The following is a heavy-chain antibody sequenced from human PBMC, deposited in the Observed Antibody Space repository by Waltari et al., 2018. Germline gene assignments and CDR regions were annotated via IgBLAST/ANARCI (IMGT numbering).Heavy chain of an antibody. Sequence: EEQLVESGGGLVQPGDPLRLPCAASGFTFSSFWMNWVRQAPGKGPLWVSRISTDASDTTYADSVKGRFTISRDNARNTLYLQMNRLRAEDTAVYFCARVSRRTYRSPVPGRHYYYGMDVWGQGTTVTVSS. D-gene: IGHD1-1*01. CDR1: GFTFSSFW. CDR2: ISTDASDT. V-gene: IGHV3-74*03. CDR3: ARVSRRTYRSPVPGRHYYYGMDV. J-gene: IGHJ6*02.